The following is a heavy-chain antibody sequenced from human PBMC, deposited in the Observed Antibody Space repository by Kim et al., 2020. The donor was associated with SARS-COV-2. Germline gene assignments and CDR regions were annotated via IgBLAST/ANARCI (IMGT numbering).Heavy chain of an antibody. CDR2: IWYDGSNK. CDR1: GFTFSSYG. CDR3: ARDLRVTRWLQLLSLYYYGMDV. D-gene: IGHD5-12*01. V-gene: IGHV3-33*01. Sequence: GGSLRLSCAASGFTFSSYGMHWVRQAPGKGLEWVAVIWYDGSNKYYADSVKGRFTISRDNSKNTLYLQMNSLRAEDTAVYYCARDLRVTRWLQLLSLYYYGMDVWGQGTTVTVSS. J-gene: IGHJ6*02.